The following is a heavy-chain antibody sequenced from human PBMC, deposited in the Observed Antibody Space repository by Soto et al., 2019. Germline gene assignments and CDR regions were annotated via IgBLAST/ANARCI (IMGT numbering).Heavy chain of an antibody. D-gene: IGHD2-15*01. Sequence: SETLSLTCAVYGGSFSGYYWSWIRQPPGKGLEWIGEINHSGSTNYNPSLKSRVTISVDTSKNQFSLKLSSVTAADTAVYYCAREIPGYCSGGSCKYAFDIWGQGTMVTVSS. CDR1: GGSFSGYY. J-gene: IGHJ3*02. CDR2: INHSGST. V-gene: IGHV4-34*01. CDR3: AREIPGYCSGGSCKYAFDI.